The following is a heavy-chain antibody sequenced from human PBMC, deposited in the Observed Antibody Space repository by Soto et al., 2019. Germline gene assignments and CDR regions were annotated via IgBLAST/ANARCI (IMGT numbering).Heavy chain of an antibody. D-gene: IGHD1-1*01. J-gene: IGHJ4*02. CDR3: VGESPKLRSHAHFDH. V-gene: IGHV3-21*01. Sequence: EVQVVESGGGLVKAGGSLRLSCVASGFNFRSNRMNWVRQAPGKGLEWLSSIDSVSSYIFYADSLRGRFTISRDNAKNLLYLQMNSLRAADTAVYYCVGESPKLRSHAHFDHWGQGTLVSVYS. CDR2: IDSVSSYI. CDR1: GFNFRSNR.